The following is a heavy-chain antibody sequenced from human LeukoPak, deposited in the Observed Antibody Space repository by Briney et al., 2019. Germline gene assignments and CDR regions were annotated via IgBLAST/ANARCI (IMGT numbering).Heavy chain of an antibody. Sequence: GGSLRLSCAASGFTFSSYGMHWVRQAPGKGLEWVAFIRYDGSNKYYADSVKGRFTISRDNSKNTMYLQMNSLRPEDTAVYYCASTIFGVAPYYYYYYMDVWGKGTTVTVSS. CDR2: IRYDGSNK. CDR3: ASTIFGVAPYYYYYYMDV. J-gene: IGHJ6*03. D-gene: IGHD3-3*01. V-gene: IGHV3-30*02. CDR1: GFTFSSYG.